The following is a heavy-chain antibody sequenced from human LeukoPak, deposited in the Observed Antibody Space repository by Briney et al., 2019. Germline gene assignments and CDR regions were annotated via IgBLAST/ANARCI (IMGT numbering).Heavy chain of an antibody. CDR3: ARDVPDFWSGFDY. D-gene: IGHD3-3*01. CDR1: GYPFTTYG. J-gene: IGHJ4*02. V-gene: IGHV1-18*01. CDR2: ISGNDGDT. Sequence: GASVKVSCKASGYPFTTYGLSWVRQAPGQGLEWMGQISGNDGDTNYAQKFQGRVTMTTDTATSTAYMELTSLRSDETAVYYCARDVPDFWSGFDYWGQGTLVTVSP.